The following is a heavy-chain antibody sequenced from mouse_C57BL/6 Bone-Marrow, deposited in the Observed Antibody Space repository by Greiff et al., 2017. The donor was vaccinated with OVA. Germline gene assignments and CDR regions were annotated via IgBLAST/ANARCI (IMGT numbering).Heavy chain of an antibody. J-gene: IGHJ3*01. V-gene: IGHV1-69*01. CDR2: IDPSDSYP. Sequence: QVQLQQPGAELVMPGASVKLSCKASGYTFTSYWMHWVKQRPGQGLEWIGEIDPSDSYPNYNQKFKGKSTLTVDKSSSTAYMQLSSLTSEDSAVYYCAREDWFAYWGQGTLVTVSA. CDR3: AREDWFAY. CDR1: GYTFTSYW.